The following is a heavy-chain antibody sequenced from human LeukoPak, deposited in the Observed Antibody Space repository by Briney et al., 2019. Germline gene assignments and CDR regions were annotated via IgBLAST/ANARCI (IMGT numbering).Heavy chain of an antibody. CDR1: GFTFDDYG. Sequence: PGGSLRLSCAASGFTFDDYGMSWVRQAPGKGLEWVSGINWNGGSTGYADSVKGRFTISRDNAKNSLYLQMNSLRAEDTAVYYCARETAIVANDAFDIWGQGTMVTVSS. J-gene: IGHJ3*02. CDR2: INWNGGST. CDR3: ARETAIVANDAFDI. V-gene: IGHV3-20*04. D-gene: IGHD2-21*02.